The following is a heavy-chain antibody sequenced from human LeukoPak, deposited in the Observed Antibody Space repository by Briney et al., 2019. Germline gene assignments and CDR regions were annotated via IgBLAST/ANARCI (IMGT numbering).Heavy chain of an antibody. CDR3: ARLVPDYGDYEPYLNFDY. J-gene: IGHJ4*02. CDR1: GGSINSYY. D-gene: IGHD4-17*01. Sequence: SETLSLTCTGSGGSINSYYWSWIRQPPGKGLEWIGYIYYSGSTNYNPSLKSRVTISVDTSKNQFSLKLSSVTAADTAVYYCARLVPDYGDYEPYLNFDYWGQGTLVTVSS. CDR2: IYYSGST. V-gene: IGHV4-59*01.